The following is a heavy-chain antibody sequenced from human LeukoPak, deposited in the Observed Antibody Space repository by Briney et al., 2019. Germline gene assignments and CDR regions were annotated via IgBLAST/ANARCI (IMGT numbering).Heavy chain of an antibody. D-gene: IGHD3-9*01. V-gene: IGHV3-30*02. CDR3: AKDRLKVLRYSDWLLWNYFDY. J-gene: IGHJ4*02. CDR2: IRYDGSNK. Sequence: GALRLSCAASGFIFSSYGMHWVRQAPGKGLEWVAFIRYDGSNKYYADSVKGRFTISRDNSKNTLYLQMNSLRAEDTAVYYCAKDRLKVLRYSDWLLWNYFDYWGQGTLVTVSS. CDR1: GFIFSSYG.